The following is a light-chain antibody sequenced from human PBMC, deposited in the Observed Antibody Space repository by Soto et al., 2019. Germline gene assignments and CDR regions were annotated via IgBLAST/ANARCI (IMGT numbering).Light chain of an antibody. CDR3: QQYDNWPSIT. J-gene: IGKJ5*01. Sequence: EIVMTQSPATLSVSAGERATLSCRASQSVSNTLAWYQQKPGQAPRLLIYAASTRATGVPVRFSGGGAGTAFTLSISSLQSEDLAIYYCQQYDNWPSITFGQGTRLEIK. CDR1: QSVSNT. V-gene: IGKV3-15*01. CDR2: AAS.